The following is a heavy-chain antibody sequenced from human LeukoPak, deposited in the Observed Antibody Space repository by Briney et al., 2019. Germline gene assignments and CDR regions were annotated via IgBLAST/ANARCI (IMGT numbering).Heavy chain of an antibody. CDR3: TRENLGDYINYYYYYMDV. CDR2: IRYDGSNK. D-gene: IGHD4-17*01. Sequence: PGGSLRLSCAASGSTFSSYGMHWVRQAPGKGLEWVAFIRYDGSNKYYADSVKGRFTISRDNSKNTLYLQMNSLRAEDTAVYYCTRENLGDYINYYYYYMDVWGKGTTVTISS. J-gene: IGHJ6*03. V-gene: IGHV3-30*02. CDR1: GSTFSSYG.